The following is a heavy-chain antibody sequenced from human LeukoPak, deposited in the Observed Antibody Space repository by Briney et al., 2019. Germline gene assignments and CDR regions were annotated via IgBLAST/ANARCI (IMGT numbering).Heavy chain of an antibody. CDR3: AKDSQGSAASSGFFDY. Sequence: GGSLRLSCAASGFIFSSYAMSWVRQAPGKGLEWVSAISSSGGSINYADSVKGRFTISRDKSKNTLYLQMDSLRAEDTAVYYCAKDSQGSAASSGFFDYWGQGTLVTVSS. V-gene: IGHV3-23*01. CDR1: GFIFSSYA. J-gene: IGHJ4*02. D-gene: IGHD2-2*01. CDR2: ISSSGGSI.